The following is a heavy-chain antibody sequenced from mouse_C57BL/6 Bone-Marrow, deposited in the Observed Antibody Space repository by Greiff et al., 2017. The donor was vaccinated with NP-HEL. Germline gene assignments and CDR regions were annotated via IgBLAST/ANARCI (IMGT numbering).Heavy chain of an antibody. J-gene: IGHJ2*01. CDR3: ARRKVVPYYFDY. Sequence: VHLVESDAELVKPGASVKISCKVSGYTFTDHTIHWMKQRPEQGLEWIGYIYPRDGSTKYNEKFKGKATLTADKSSSTAYMQLNSLTSEDSAVYFCARRKVVPYYFDYWGQGTTLTVSS. CDR1: GYTFTDHT. D-gene: IGHD1-1*01. CDR2: IYPRDGST. V-gene: IGHV1-78*01.